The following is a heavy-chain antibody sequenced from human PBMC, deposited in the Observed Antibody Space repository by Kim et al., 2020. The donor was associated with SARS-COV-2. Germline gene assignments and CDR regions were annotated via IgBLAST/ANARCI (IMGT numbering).Heavy chain of an antibody. V-gene: IGHV5-51*01. CDR3: ARAQVATTDLDY. D-gene: IGHD5-12*01. Sequence: RYSPTIQGQVTVSAETSISTAYLQWSSLKASDTAMYYCARAQVATTDLDYWGQGTLVTVSS. J-gene: IGHJ4*02.